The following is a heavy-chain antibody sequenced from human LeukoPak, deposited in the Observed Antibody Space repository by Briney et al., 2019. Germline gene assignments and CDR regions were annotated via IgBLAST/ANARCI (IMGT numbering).Heavy chain of an antibody. D-gene: IGHD3-16*01. CDR1: GGSISSGGYY. CDR3: ARDWGSTASFDP. CDR2: IYYSGST. Sequence: SETLSLTCTVSGGSISSGGYYWSWIRQHPGKGLEWIGYIYYSGSTYYNPSLKSRVTISVDTSKNQFSLKLSSVTAADTAVYYCARDWGSTASFDPWGQGTLVTVSS. V-gene: IGHV4-31*03. J-gene: IGHJ5*02.